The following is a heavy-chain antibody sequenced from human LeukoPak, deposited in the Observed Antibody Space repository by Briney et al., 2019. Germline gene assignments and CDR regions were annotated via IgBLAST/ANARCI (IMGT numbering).Heavy chain of an antibody. CDR3: AKAARVGGWYEGNWFDP. D-gene: IGHD6-19*01. CDR1: GFTFDDYA. CDR2: ISWNSGSI. V-gene: IGHV3-9*01. J-gene: IGHJ5*02. Sequence: PGGSLRLSCAASGFTFDDYAMHWVRQAPGKGLEWVSGISWNSGSIGYADSVKGRFTISRDNAKNSLYLQMNSLRAEDTALYYCAKAARVGGWYEGNWFDPWGQGTLVTVSS.